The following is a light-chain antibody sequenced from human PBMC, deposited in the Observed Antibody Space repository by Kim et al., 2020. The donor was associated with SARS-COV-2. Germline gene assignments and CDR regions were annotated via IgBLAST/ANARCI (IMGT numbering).Light chain of an antibody. CDR1: QSISTY. Sequence: DIVLTQSPATLSLSPGERATLSCRASQSISTYLAWYQHKPGQAPRLLIYHAPNRATGIPARFSGSGSGTDFTLTISSLEPEDFAIYYCQQRSTFGPGTKVDIK. CDR3: QQRST. J-gene: IGKJ3*01. CDR2: HAP. V-gene: IGKV3-11*01.